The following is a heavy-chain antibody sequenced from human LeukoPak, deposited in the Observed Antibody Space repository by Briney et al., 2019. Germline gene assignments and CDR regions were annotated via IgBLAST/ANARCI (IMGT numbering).Heavy chain of an antibody. V-gene: IGHV4-39*07. D-gene: IGHD4-11*01. CDR3: ARAPWAYGNYVHAFDI. J-gene: IGHJ3*02. Sequence: SETLSLTCTVSGGSISSYYWGWIRQPPGKGLEWIGSIYYSGRIYYNASLKSRVTISVDTSKNHFSLKLTSVTAADTAAYYCARAPWAYGNYVHAFDIWGHGTMVTVSS. CDR2: IYYSGRI. CDR1: GGSISSYY.